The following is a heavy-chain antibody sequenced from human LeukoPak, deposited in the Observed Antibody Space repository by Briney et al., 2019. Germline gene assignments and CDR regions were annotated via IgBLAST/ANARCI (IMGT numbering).Heavy chain of an antibody. V-gene: IGHV3-11*06. CDR3: ARGGADYVIGY. CDR2: ISSSSSYT. CDR1: GFTVSSNY. Sequence: GGSLRLSCAASGFTVSSNYMSWIRQAPGKGLEWVSFISSSSSYTNYADSVKGRFTISRDNTKNSLYLQMINLRAEDTAVYYCARGGADYVIGYWGQGTLVTVSS. J-gene: IGHJ4*02. D-gene: IGHD4-17*01.